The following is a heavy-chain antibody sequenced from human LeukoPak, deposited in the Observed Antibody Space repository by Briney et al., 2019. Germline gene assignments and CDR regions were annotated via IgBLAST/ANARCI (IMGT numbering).Heavy chain of an antibody. CDR3: AREKQGAFDI. J-gene: IGHJ3*02. CDR2: IYSGGST. D-gene: IGHD1/OR15-1a*01. CDR1: GFTFSNYA. V-gene: IGHV3-66*01. Sequence: GGSLRLSCAASGFTFSNYAMSWVRQAPGKGLEWVSVIYSGGSTYYADSVKGRFTISRDNSKNTLYLQMNSLRAEDTAVYYCAREKQGAFDIWGQGTMVTVSS.